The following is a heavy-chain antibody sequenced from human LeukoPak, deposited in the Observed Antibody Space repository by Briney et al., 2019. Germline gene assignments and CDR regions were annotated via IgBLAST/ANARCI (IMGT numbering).Heavy chain of an antibody. Sequence: SQTLSLTCTVSGGSITSGDYYWGWLRQSPGTGREGGGYIYYSGGSYYNPSLRSRVTISIDRSKNQLSLKLSSVTAADTAVYYCARTKDTTVIMFDNWGQGTLVTVSS. CDR2: IYYSGGS. D-gene: IGHD1-1*01. V-gene: IGHV4-30-4*01. CDR1: GGSITSGDYY. J-gene: IGHJ5*02. CDR3: ARTKDTTVIMFDN.